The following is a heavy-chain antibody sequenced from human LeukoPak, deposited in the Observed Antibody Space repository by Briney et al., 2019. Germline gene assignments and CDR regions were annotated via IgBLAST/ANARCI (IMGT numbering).Heavy chain of an antibody. CDR2: ISAYNGNT. CDR1: GYTFTSYG. D-gene: IGHD2-2*01. V-gene: IGHV1-18*01. Sequence: ASVKVSCKASGYTFTSYGISWVRQAPGQGLEWMGWISAYNGNTNYAQKLQGRVTMTTDTSTSTAYMELRSLRSDDTAVYYCARVSGVVVTAAQYYYYYMDVWGKGTTVTVSS. CDR3: ARVSGVVVTAAQYYYYYMDV. J-gene: IGHJ6*03.